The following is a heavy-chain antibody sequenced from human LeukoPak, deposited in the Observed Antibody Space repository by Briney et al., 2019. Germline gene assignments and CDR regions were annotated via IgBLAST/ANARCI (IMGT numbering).Heavy chain of an antibody. CDR1: GFTVSSNY. J-gene: IGHJ4*02. CDR2: IYSGGST. D-gene: IGHD3-22*01. Sequence: GGSLRLSCAASGFTVSSNYMSWVRQAPGKGLEWVSVIYSGGSTYYADSVKGRFTISRDNSKNTLYLQMNSLRAEDTAVYYCAREPYYYDSSGYYRGNYWGQGTLVTVSS. CDR3: AREPYYYDSSGYYRGNY. V-gene: IGHV3-66*01.